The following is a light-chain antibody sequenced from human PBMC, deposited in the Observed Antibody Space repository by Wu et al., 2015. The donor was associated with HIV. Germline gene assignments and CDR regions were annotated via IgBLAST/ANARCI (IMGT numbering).Light chain of an antibody. J-gene: IGKJ1*01. Sequence: EIVMTQSPATLSVSPGERATLSCRASQSVSSNLAWYQQKPGQAPRLLIYGASTRATGIPARFSGSGSGTEFTLTISSMQSEDFAVYYCQQWETFGQGTKVKVK. V-gene: IGKV3-15*01. CDR1: QSVSSN. CDR2: GAS. CDR3: QQWET.